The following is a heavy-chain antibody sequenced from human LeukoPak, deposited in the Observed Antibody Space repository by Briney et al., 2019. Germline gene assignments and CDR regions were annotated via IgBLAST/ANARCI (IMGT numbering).Heavy chain of an antibody. CDR1: GFNFDDYA. V-gene: IGHV3-9*01. Sequence: PGGSLRLSCAASGFNFDDYAMHWARQAPGKGLGWVSGISWNSGNIAYADSVKGRFTISRDSAKTSLYLQINNLRAEDTALYYCAKAHDYGDYAGFDYWGQGTLVSVSS. J-gene: IGHJ4*02. CDR3: AKAHDYGDYAGFDY. D-gene: IGHD4-17*01. CDR2: ISWNSGNI.